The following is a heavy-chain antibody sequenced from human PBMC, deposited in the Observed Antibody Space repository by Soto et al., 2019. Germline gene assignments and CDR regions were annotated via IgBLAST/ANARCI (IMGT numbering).Heavy chain of an antibody. V-gene: IGHV3-30*18. CDR2: ISYDGSNK. CDR1: GFTFSSYG. D-gene: IGHD2-15*01. J-gene: IGHJ4*02. CDR3: AKDYLLYCSGGSCYSFDY. Sequence: GGSLRLSCAASGFTFSSYGMHWVRQAPGKGLEWVAVISYDGSNKYYADSVKGRFTISRDNSKNTLYLQMNSLRAEDTAVYYCAKDYLLYCSGGSCYSFDYWGQGTLVTVSS.